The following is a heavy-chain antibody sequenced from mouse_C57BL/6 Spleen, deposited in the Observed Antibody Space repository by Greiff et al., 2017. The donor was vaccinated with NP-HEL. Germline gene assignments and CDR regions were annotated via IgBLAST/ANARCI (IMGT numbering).Heavy chain of an antibody. V-gene: IGHV1-80*01. D-gene: IGHD4-1*02. J-gene: IGHJ2*01. Sequence: QVQLQQSGAELVKPGASVKISCKASGYAFSSYWMNWVKQRPGKGLEWIGQIYPGDGDTNYNGKFKGKATLTADKSSSTAYMQLSSLTSEDSAVYFCARLPTGTYYFDYWGQGTTLTVSS. CDR3: ARLPTGTYYFDY. CDR1: GYAFSSYW. CDR2: IYPGDGDT.